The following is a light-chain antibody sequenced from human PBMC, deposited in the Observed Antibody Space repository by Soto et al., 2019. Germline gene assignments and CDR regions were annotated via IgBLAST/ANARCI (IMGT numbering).Light chain of an antibody. V-gene: IGKV3-20*01. CDR3: QPYGSSPPWT. J-gene: IGKJ1*01. CDR1: QRVPGNY. CDR2: GSS. Sequence: EIVLTQSPGTLSLSPGERVTLSCRASQRVPGNYLAWYRQKPGQAPSLLISGSSNRATGLPDRFSGSGSGTDFTLTISRLEPEDFAVYYCQPYGSSPPWTFGQGTKVERK.